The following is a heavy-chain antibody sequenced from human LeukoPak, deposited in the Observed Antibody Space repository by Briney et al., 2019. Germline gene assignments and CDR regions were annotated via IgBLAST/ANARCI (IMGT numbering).Heavy chain of an antibody. CDR2: IIPIFGTA. CDR3: ARVQPRYSYGLSYFDY. V-gene: IGHV1-69*13. CDR1: GGTFSSYA. J-gene: IGHJ4*02. D-gene: IGHD5-18*01. Sequence: ASVKVSCRASGGTFSSYAISWARQAPGQGLEWMGGIIPIFGTANYAQKFQGRVTITADESTSTAYMELSSLRSEDTAVYYCARVQPRYSYGLSYFDYWGQGALVTVSS.